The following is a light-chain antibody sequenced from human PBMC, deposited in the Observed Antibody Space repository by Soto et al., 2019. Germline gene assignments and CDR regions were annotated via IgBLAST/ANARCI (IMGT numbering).Light chain of an antibody. J-gene: IGKJ4*01. CDR1: QSNLYSPNKKNY. CDR3: QQYFHNPLT. Sequence: DIVMTQSPDSLAVSLGERATISCKSSQSNLYSPNKKNYLAWYQQKPGQSAKLLMYWASTRESGVPDRFSVSGYGEKFNLTISGPQAVEVAIYYCQQYFHNPLTFGGGTKVEIK. V-gene: IGKV4-1*01. CDR2: WAS.